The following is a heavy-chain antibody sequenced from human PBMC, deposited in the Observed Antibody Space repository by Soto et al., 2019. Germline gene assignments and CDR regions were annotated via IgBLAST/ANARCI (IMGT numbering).Heavy chain of an antibody. CDR1: GGSISSYY. CDR2: IYYSGST. CDR3: TRYCSGGSCYSGWFDP. J-gene: IGHJ5*02. Sequence: XXTLSLTCTVSGGSISSYYWSWIPQPPGKGMEWIGYIYYSGSTNYNPSLKSRVTISVDTSKNQFSLKLSSVTAEDTAVYYCTRYCSGGSCYSGWFDPWGQGTLVTVSS. D-gene: IGHD2-15*01. V-gene: IGHV4-59*01.